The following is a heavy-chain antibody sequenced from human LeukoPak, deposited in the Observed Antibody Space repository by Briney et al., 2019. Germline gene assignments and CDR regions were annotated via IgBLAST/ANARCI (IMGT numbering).Heavy chain of an antibody. J-gene: IGHJ5*02. CDR2: IYHSGST. D-gene: IGHD3-10*01. V-gene: IGHV4-38-2*01. CDR3: ARQRITMVRGVIFYWFDP. Sequence: SETLSLTCAVSGYSISSGYYWGWIRQPPGKGLEWIGSIYHSGSTYYNLSLKSRVTISVDTSKNQFSLKLSSVTAADTAVYYCARQRITMVRGVIFYWFDPWGQGTLVTVSS. CDR1: GYSISSGYY.